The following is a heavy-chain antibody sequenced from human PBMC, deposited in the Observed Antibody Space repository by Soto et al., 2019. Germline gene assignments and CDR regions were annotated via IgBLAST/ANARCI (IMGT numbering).Heavy chain of an antibody. D-gene: IGHD2-15*01. CDR3: AKALQDRSSRDYFYYGMEI. Sequence: PGGSLRLSCAASVFTFSNYSMSLVRQAPGKGLEWVSGMNSGGRSYYADSVKGRFTISRDTSKNMLYLQMNSLRADDTAVFYCAKALQDRSSRDYFYYGMEIWGQGTTVTVSS. V-gene: IGHV3-23*01. CDR1: VFTFSNYS. CDR2: MNSGGRS. J-gene: IGHJ6*01.